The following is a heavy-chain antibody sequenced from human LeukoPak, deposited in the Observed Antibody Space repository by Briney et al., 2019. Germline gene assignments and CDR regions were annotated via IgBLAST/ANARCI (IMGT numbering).Heavy chain of an antibody. D-gene: IGHD5-18*01. CDR2: ISSSSTII. Sequence: PGGSLRLSCAASGFTFSDYNMNWVRQPPGKGLEWVSYISSSSTIIYYADSVKGRFTISRDNAKNSLYLQMNSLRAEDTAVYYCARAYSGYTYGYHHWGQGTLVTVSS. CDR1: GFTFSDYN. J-gene: IGHJ5*02. CDR3: ARAYSGYTYGYHH. V-gene: IGHV3-48*01.